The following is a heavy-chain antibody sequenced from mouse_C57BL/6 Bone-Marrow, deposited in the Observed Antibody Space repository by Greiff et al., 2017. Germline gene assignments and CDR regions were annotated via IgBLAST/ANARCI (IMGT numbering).Heavy chain of an antibody. CDR1: GYTFTSYW. CDR3: AWALLLRGDY. J-gene: IGHJ4*01. CDR2: INPSNGGT. V-gene: IGHV1-53*01. Sequence: QVHVKQSGAELMKPGASVKLSCKASGYTFTSYWMHWVKQRPGQGLEWIGNINPSNGGTNYNEKFKSKATLTVDKSSSTAYMQLSSLTSEDSAVYYCAWALLLRGDYWGQGTSVTVSS. D-gene: IGHD1-1*01.